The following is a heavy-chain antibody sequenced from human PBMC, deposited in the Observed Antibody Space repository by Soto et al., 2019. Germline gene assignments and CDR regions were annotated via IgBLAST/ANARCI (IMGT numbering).Heavy chain of an antibody. J-gene: IGHJ4*02. CDR3: ARGKCGGECFWNLDY. D-gene: IGHD2-21*01. CDR1: GFTFRSYG. Sequence: QVQLVESVGGVVQPGRSLRLSCAASGFTFRSYGMHWVRQVPGKGLEWVAVIWSDGSNKLYGDSGKGRFTISRDNSMNTVYLPINSLRADDTAVYYCARGKCGGECFWNLDYCGQGRLVTVSS. CDR2: IWSDGSNK. V-gene: IGHV3-33*01.